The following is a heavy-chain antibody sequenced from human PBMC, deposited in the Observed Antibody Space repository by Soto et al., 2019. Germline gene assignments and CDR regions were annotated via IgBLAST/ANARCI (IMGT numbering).Heavy chain of an antibody. Sequence: PSETLSLTCTVSGGSIISGGYYWIWIRQHPGKGLEWIGYIYYSGSTYYNPSLKSRVTISVDTSKNQFSLKLSSVTAADTAVYYCARDRDTAMAGPLAGFDYWGQGTLVTVSS. D-gene: IGHD5-18*01. V-gene: IGHV4-31*03. CDR1: GGSIISGGYY. CDR3: ARDRDTAMAGPLAGFDY. J-gene: IGHJ4*02. CDR2: IYYSGST.